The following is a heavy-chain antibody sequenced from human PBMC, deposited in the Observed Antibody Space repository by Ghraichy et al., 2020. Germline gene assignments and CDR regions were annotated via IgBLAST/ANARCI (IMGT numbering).Heavy chain of an antibody. V-gene: IGHV1-69*13. CDR2: IIPIFGTA. J-gene: IGHJ4*02. CDR1: GGTFSSYA. D-gene: IGHD2-21*02. CDR3: ARGPLVVVTALGFDY. Sequence: SVKVSCKASGGTFSSYAISWVRQAPGQGLEWMGGIIPIFGTANYAQKFQGRVTITADESTSTAYMELSSLRSEDTAVYYCARGPLVVVTALGFDYWGQGTLVTVSS.